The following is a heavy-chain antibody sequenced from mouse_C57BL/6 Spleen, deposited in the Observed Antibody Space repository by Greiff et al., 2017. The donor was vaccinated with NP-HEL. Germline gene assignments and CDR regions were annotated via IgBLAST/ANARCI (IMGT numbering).Heavy chain of an antibody. D-gene: IGHD1-1*01. Sequence: EVKVVESEGGLVQPGSSMKLSCTASGFTFSDYYMAWVRQVPEKGLEWVANINYDGSSTYYLDSLKSRFIISIDNAKNILYLQMSSLKSEDTATYYCARDTGGDGYFDYWGQGTTLTVSS. CDR1: GFTFSDYY. CDR3: ARDTGGDGYFDY. CDR2: INYDGSST. J-gene: IGHJ2*01. V-gene: IGHV5-16*01.